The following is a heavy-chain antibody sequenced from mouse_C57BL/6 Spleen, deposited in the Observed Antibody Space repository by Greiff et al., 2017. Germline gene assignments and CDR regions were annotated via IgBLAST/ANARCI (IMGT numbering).Heavy chain of an antibody. CDR1: GFSLTSYG. J-gene: IGHJ3*01. V-gene: IGHV2-6*01. CDR2: IWGVGST. D-gene: IGHD3-2*02. Sequence: QVQLKESGPGLVAPSQSLSITCTVSGFSLTSYGVDWVRQSPGKGLEWLGVIWGVGSTNYNSALKSRLSISKDNSKSQVFLKMNSLQTDDPAMYYCASGETAQATRFAYWGQGTLVTVSA. CDR3: ASGETAQATRFAY.